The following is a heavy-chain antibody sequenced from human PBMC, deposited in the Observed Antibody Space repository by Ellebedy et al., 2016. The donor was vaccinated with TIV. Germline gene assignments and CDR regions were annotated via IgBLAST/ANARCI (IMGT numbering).Heavy chain of an antibody. CDR3: AKDESVGEVPRPFDY. CDR1: RLTFSIFG. J-gene: IGHJ4*02. V-gene: IGHV3-30*18. Sequence: GGSLRLXXAASRLTFSIFGLHWVRQAPGKGLEWVALISSDGRKKYYADSVRGRFTISRDNSKNTLYLQMDSLRVEDTAIYYCAKDESVGEVPRPFDYWGQGTLVTASS. D-gene: IGHD3-10*01. CDR2: ISSDGRKK.